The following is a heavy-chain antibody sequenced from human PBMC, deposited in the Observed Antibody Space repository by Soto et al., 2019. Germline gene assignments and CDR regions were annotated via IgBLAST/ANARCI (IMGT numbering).Heavy chain of an antibody. D-gene: IGHD2-2*01. V-gene: IGHV1-46*01. CDR1: GYTFTSYY. CDR3: AREFHCSSTSCYSGGFDY. Sequence: QVQLVQSGAEVKKPGASVKVSCKASGYTFTSYYMHWVRQAPGQGLEWMGIINPSGGSTSFAQKFQGRVTMTRETSTSTVYMELSSLRSEDTAVYYCAREFHCSSTSCYSGGFDYWGQGTLVTVSS. J-gene: IGHJ4*02. CDR2: INPSGGST.